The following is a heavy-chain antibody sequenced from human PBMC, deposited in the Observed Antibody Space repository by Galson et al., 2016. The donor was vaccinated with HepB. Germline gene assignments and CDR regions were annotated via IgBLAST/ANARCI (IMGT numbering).Heavy chain of an antibody. CDR1: GGSISSSNW. CDR3: AREFRGAVRGDIPPHGDFDY. CDR2: IYHSGNT. Sequence: SETLSLTCAVSGGSISSSNWWSWVRQPPGKGLEWIGDIYHSGNTNYNPSLKRRVTILVDKSKNLFSLNLSSVTAADTAVYYCAREFRGAVRGDIPPHGDFDYWGQGTLVTVSS. D-gene: IGHD3-10*01. J-gene: IGHJ4*02. V-gene: IGHV4-4*02.